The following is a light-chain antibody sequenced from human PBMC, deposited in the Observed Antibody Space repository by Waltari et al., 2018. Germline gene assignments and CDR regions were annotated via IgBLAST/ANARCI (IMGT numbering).Light chain of an antibody. Sequence: DIQMTQSPASLSASVGDRVTITCRASQDISTSLAWYQQKPGKVPKLLIYVASTLQSGVPSRFRGSGSGTDFTLTISSLQPEDVATYYCQKYNSAPLTFGPGTKVDIK. CDR3: QKYNSAPLT. V-gene: IGKV1-27*01. J-gene: IGKJ3*01. CDR1: QDISTS. CDR2: VAS.